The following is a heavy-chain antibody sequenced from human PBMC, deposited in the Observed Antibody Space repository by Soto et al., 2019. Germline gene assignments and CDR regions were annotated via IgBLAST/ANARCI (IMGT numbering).Heavy chain of an antibody. V-gene: IGHV1-69*12. CDR2: IIPIFGTA. Sequence: QVQLVQSGAEVKKPGSSVKVSCKASGGTFSSYAISWVRQAPGQGLEWMGGIIPIFGTANYAQKFQGRGTIMAEESTSTASMEQSSLRSEDTAVYYCSRDRIAVAGPYYYYGMDVWGQGTTVTVSS. D-gene: IGHD6-19*01. CDR3: SRDRIAVAGPYYYYGMDV. J-gene: IGHJ6*02. CDR1: GGTFSSYA.